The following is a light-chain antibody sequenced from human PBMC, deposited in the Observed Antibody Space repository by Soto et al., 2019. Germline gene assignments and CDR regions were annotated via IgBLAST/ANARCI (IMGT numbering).Light chain of an antibody. CDR2: DAS. Sequence: EIVLTQSPATLSLSPGERATLSCRASQSVSSYLAWYQQKPGQAPRLLIYDASNRATGIPPRFSGSGSGTDFTLTISRLEPEDFAVYYCQQRSTWPRTFGQGTKLEIK. J-gene: IGKJ2*01. V-gene: IGKV3-11*01. CDR3: QQRSTWPRT. CDR1: QSVSSY.